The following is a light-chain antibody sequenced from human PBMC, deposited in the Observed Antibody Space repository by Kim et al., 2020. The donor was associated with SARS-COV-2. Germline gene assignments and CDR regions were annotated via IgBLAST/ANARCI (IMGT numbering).Light chain of an antibody. V-gene: IGLV7-46*01. CDR3: SVSYSGAVV. CDR2: DTN. CDR1: TGAVTSDHY. J-gene: IGLJ2*01. Sequence: PEGTVTLTCGFTTGAVTSDHYPYWFQQKAGQAPRTMIYDTNNRHSWTPARFSGALLGGKAALTLSGAQPEDEAEYYCSVSYSGAVVFGGGTQLTVL.